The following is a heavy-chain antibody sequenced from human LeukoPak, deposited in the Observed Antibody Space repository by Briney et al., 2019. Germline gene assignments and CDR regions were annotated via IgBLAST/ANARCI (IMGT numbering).Heavy chain of an antibody. CDR1: GGSISSSSYY. CDR2: IYHSGST. D-gene: IGHD5-18*01. J-gene: IGHJ4*02. V-gene: IGHV4-39*07. CDR3: ARTGDTAMVVFDY. Sequence: SETLSLTCTVSGGSISSSSYYWGWIRQPPGKGLEWIGSIYHSGSTYYNPSLKSRVTISVDTSKNQFSLKLSSVTAADTAVYYCARTGDTAMVVFDYWGQGTLVTVSS.